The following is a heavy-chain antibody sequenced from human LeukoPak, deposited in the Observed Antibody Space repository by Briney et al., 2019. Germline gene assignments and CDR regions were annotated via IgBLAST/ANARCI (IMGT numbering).Heavy chain of an antibody. V-gene: IGHV3-30*02. CDR2: IGYTGTDT. Sequence: RGSLRLSCAASGFTFSSFGMHWVRQAPGEGLEWVAYIGYTGTDTYYADSVKGRFTISRDNSKNTVHLQVNSLRAADTALYSCARDLTERKYYIAYWGQGTLVTVCS. CDR1: GFTFSSFG. D-gene: IGHD2-8*02. CDR3: ARDLTERKYYIAY. J-gene: IGHJ4*02.